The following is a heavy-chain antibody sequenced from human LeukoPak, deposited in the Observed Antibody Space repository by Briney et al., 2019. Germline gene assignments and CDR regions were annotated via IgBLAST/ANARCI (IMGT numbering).Heavy chain of an antibody. Sequence: ASVKVSCKASGYTFTGYYIHWVRQAPGQGLECVGWINPNSGGTNYAQKFQGRVTMTRDTSISTAYMELSRLRSDDTAVYYCARGGSGSYFSWLDPWGQGTLVTVSS. V-gene: IGHV1-2*02. CDR3: ARGGSGSYFSWLDP. CDR1: GYTFTGYY. D-gene: IGHD3-10*01. J-gene: IGHJ5*02. CDR2: INPNSGGT.